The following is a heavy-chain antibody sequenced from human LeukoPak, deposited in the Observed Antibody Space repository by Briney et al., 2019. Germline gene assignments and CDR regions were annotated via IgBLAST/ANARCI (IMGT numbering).Heavy chain of an antibody. CDR2: IYPGDSDT. CDR1: GYSFTSYC. CDR3: ARHGEDYDILTGYYSDY. V-gene: IGHV5-51*01. Sequence: GESLKISCNGSGYSFTSYCIGWVRQMPGKGLEGMGIIYPGDSDTRYSPSFQGKVTISADKSISTAYLQWSSLKASDTAMYYCARHGEDYDILTGYYSDYWGQGTLVTVSS. D-gene: IGHD3-9*01. J-gene: IGHJ4*02.